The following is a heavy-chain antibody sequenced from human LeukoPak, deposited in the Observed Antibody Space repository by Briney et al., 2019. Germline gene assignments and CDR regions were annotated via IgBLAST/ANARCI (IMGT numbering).Heavy chain of an antibody. D-gene: IGHD1-26*01. CDR2: ISGSSGST. J-gene: IGHJ2*01. V-gene: IGHV3-23*01. CDR3: AKTPTRVGWYFDL. Sequence: PGGSLRLSCAASGFTFSNYAMSWVRQAPGKGLDWISAISGSSGSTYYADSVRGRFTISRDNSKNTLYLQMSGLRVEDTAVYYCAKTPTRVGWYFDLWGRGTLVTVSS. CDR1: GFTFSNYA.